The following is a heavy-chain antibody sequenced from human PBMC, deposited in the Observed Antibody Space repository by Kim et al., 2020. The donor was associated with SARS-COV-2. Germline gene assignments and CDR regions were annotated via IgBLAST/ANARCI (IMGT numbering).Heavy chain of an antibody. Sequence: SQTLSLTCAISGDSVSSNNAAWHWIRQSPSRGLEWLGRTYYRSKWYNDFAVSVKTRITINPDTSKNQFSLQLSSVTPEDTAVCYCARETGVTAALDAFDFWGQGTVVTVSS. V-gene: IGHV6-1*01. D-gene: IGHD6-13*01. J-gene: IGHJ3*01. CDR1: GDSVSSNNAA. CDR2: TYYRSKWYN. CDR3: ARETGVTAALDAFDF.